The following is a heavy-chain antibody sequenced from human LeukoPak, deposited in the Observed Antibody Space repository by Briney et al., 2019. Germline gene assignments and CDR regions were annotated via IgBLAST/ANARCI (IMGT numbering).Heavy chain of an antibody. Sequence: GGSLRLSCAASGFTFSSYSMNWVRQAPGKGLEWVSYISSGSTITHYADSVKGRFTISRDNAKNSLYLQMNSLRDEDTAVYYCARGRDCWGQGTLVTVSS. CDR2: ISSGSTIT. CDR1: GFTFSSYS. J-gene: IGHJ4*02. CDR3: ARGRDC. V-gene: IGHV3-48*02.